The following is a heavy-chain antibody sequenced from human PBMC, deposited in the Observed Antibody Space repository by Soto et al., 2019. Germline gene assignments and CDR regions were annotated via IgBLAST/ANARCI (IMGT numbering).Heavy chain of an antibody. D-gene: IGHD2-21*02. Sequence: QVQLQESGPGLVKPSETLSLTCTVSGGSISGYYWSWIRQPPGKGLEWIGYMYNTGSTVYNPSFKSRVTISVDTSKNQFSLKLNSVTAADTAVYYCARDLWGYCGTDRYPLDVW. CDR1: GGSISGYY. V-gene: IGHV4-59*01. CDR2: MYNTGST. CDR3: ARDLWGYCGTDRYPLDV. J-gene: IGHJ6*01.